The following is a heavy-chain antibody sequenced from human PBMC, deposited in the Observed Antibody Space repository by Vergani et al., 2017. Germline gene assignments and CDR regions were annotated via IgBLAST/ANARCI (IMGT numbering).Heavy chain of an antibody. CDR1: GGTFSSYA. V-gene: IGHV1-69*01. J-gene: IGHJ4*02. CDR2: IIPIFGTA. Sequence: QLVQSGPEVKKPGTSVKVSCKASGGTFSSYAISWVRQAPGQGLEWMGGIIPIFGTANYAQKFQGRVTITADESTSTAYMELSSLRSEDTAVYYCARDHQLLYKTYDYWGQGTLVTVSS. CDR3: ARDHQLLYKTYDY. D-gene: IGHD2-2*02.